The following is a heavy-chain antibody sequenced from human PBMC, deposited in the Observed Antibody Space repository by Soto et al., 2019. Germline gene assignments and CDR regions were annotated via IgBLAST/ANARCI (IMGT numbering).Heavy chain of an antibody. J-gene: IGHJ6*02. D-gene: IGHD6-13*01. CDR3: AKGGPYSSSGLGYYYGMDV. CDR2: ISWDGGST. Sequence: GGSLRLSCAASGFTFDDYTMHWVRQAPGKGLEWVSLISWDGGSTYYADSVKGRFTISRDNSKNSLYLQMNSLRTEGTALYYCAKGGPYSSSGLGYYYGMDVWGQGTTVTVSS. CDR1: GFTFDDYT. V-gene: IGHV3-43*01.